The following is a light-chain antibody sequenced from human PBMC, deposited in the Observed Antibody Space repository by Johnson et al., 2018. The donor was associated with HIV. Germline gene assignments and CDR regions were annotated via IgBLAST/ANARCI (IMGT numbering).Light chain of an antibody. CDR1: SSNIGNNY. CDR3: GTWASCLSYV. J-gene: IGLJ1*01. CDR2: DNH. Sequence: QSVLTQPPSVSAAPGQKVNISCSGSSSNIGNNYVSWYQQLPGTAPKVLIYDNHKRPSGIPDRFSGSKSGTSATLGITGLQTGDEADYYCGTWASCLSYVFGTGTNVTVL. V-gene: IGLV1-51*01.